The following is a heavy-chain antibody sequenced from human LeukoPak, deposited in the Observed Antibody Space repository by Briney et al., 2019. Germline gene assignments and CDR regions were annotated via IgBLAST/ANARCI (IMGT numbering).Heavy chain of an antibody. Sequence: ASVKVSCKASGYTFTSYGISWVRQAPGQGLEWMGWISAYNGNTNYAQKLQGRVTMTTDTSTSTAYMELRSLRSDDTAVYYCARWGATRRYYYSMDVWGQGTTVTVSS. CDR2: ISAYNGNT. V-gene: IGHV1-18*01. J-gene: IGHJ6*02. CDR3: ARWGATRRYYYSMDV. CDR1: GYTFTSYG. D-gene: IGHD1-26*01.